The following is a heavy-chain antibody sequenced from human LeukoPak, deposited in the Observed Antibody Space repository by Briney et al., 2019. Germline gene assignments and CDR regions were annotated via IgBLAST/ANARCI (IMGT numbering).Heavy chain of an antibody. CDR2: ISSSSSYI. V-gene: IGHV3-21*01. CDR1: GFTFSSYS. Sequence: KAGGSLRLSCAASGFTFSSYSMNWVRQAPGKGLEWVSSISSSSSYIYYADSVKGRFTISRDNAKNSLYLQMNSLRAEDTAVYYCARDKEADRLNDYGMDVWGQGTTVTVSS. J-gene: IGHJ6*02. CDR3: ARDKEADRLNDYGMDV.